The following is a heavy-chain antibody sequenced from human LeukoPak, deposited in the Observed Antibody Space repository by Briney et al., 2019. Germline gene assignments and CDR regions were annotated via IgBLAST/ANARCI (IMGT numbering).Heavy chain of an antibody. Sequence: GGSLRLSCAASGFTFSSFPMNWVRQAPGKGLEWVSSISAGSGYIYYADSVKGRFTISRDNAKNSLYLQMNSLRAEDTAVYYCARDQRYCSSSSCPWEPFDYWGQGTLVTVSS. CDR3: ARDQRYCSSSSCPWEPFDY. CDR1: GFTFSSFP. J-gene: IGHJ4*02. CDR2: ISAGSGYI. D-gene: IGHD2-2*01. V-gene: IGHV3-21*04.